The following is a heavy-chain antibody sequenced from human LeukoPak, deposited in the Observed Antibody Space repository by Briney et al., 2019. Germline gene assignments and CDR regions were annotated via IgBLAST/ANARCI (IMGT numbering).Heavy chain of an antibody. CDR2: INHSGST. CDR3: ARGYYDFWSGYSQASHFDY. D-gene: IGHD3-3*01. J-gene: IGHJ4*02. V-gene: IGHV4-34*01. CDR1: GDSFSGYY. Sequence: SETLSLTCAVYGDSFSGYYWSWIRQPPGKGLEWIGEINHSGSTNYNPSLKSRVTISVDTSKNQFSLKLSSVTAADTAVYYCARGYYDFWSGYSQASHFDYWGQGTLVTVSS.